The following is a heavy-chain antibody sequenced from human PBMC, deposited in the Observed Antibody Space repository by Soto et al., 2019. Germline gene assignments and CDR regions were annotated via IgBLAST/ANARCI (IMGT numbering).Heavy chain of an antibody. Sequence: GASVKVSCKASGYTFTGYFMHWVLQAPGQGLEWLGWINTYSGGADYAQSFQGLVTMTRDTSISTGYMELSRLRFDDTAVYYCARVIRGAYYNSPCDTWGQGTVVTVSS. V-gene: IGHV1-2*02. CDR1: GYTFTGYF. CDR3: ARVIRGAYYNSPCDT. J-gene: IGHJ5*02. CDR2: INTYSGGA. D-gene: IGHD3-10*01.